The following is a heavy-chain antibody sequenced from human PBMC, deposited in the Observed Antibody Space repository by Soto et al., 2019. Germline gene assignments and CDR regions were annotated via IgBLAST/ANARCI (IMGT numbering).Heavy chain of an antibody. V-gene: IGHV3-23*01. D-gene: IGHD6-19*01. CDR3: AKALYSSGWYASRDAYYFDY. J-gene: IGHJ4*02. CDR1: GFTFSSYA. Sequence: EVQLLESGGGLVQPGGSLRLSCAASGFTFSSYAMSWVRQAPGKGLEWVSAISGSGGSTYYADSVKGRFTISRDNSKNTLSLQMNSLRAEDTAVYYCAKALYSSGWYASRDAYYFDYWGQGTLVTVSS. CDR2: ISGSGGST.